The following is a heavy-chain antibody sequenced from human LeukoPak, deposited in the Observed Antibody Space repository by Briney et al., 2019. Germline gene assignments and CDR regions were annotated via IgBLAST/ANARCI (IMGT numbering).Heavy chain of an antibody. Sequence: SHTLSLTCPLSAVSISSGDYYWSWIRRPPGKGLEGIGSIYYSGSTYYNPSLKSRVTISVDTSENQFSLKLSSVAAADTAVYYCARHWGGHSGTYSHWFDPWGQGTLVTVSS. J-gene: IGHJ5*02. CDR2: IYYSGST. CDR1: AVSISSGDYY. D-gene: IGHD1-26*01. CDR3: ARHWGGHSGTYSHWFDP. V-gene: IGHV4-30-2*03.